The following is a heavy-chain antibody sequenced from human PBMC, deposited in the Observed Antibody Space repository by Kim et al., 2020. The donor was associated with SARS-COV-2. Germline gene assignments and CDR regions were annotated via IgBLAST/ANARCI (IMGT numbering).Heavy chain of an antibody. D-gene: IGHD3-9*01. CDR3: ARFIDSSPSYYDILTGYYRETDAFDI. CDR2: IIPIFGTA. Sequence: SVKVSCKASGGTFSSYAISWVRQAPGQGLEWMGGIIPIFGTANYAQKFQGRVTITADESTSTAYMELSSLRSEDTAGYYCARFIDSSPSYYDILTGYYRETDAFDIWGQGTMVTVSS. CDR1: GGTFSSYA. V-gene: IGHV1-69*13. J-gene: IGHJ3*02.